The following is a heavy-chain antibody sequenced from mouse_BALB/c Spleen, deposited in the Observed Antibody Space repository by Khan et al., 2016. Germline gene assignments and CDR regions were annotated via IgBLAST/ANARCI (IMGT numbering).Heavy chain of an antibody. J-gene: IGHJ3*01. V-gene: IGHV5-4*02. CDR2: ISDGGSYT. CDR3: ARDDRWFAY. D-gene: IGHD2-14*01. CDR1: GFTFSDYY. Sequence: EVELVESGGGLVKPGGSLKLSCAASGFTFSDYYMYWVRQTPEKGLEWVATISDGGSYTYYPDSVKGRFTISRDNAKNNLYLQMSSLKSEDTAMYYCARDDRWFAYWGQGTLVTVSA.